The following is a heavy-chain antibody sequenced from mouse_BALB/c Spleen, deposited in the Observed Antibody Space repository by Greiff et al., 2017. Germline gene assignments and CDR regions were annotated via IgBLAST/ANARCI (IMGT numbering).Heavy chain of an antibody. D-gene: IGHD2-10*02. CDR2: IDPANGNT. Sequence: EVMLVESGAELVKPGASVKLSCTASGFNIKDTYMHWVKQRPEQGLEWIGRIDPANGNTKYDPKFQGKATITADTSSNTAYLQLSSLTSEDTAVYYCAEGGYDPFAYWGQGTLVTVSA. V-gene: IGHV14-3*02. CDR3: AEGGYDPFAY. J-gene: IGHJ3*01. CDR1: GFNIKDTY.